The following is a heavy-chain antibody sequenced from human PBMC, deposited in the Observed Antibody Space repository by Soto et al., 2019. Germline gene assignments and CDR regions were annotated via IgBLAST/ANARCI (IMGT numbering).Heavy chain of an antibody. CDR1: GGSICRGGYY. V-gene: IGHV4-31*03. D-gene: IGHD2-8*01. J-gene: IGHJ6*02. Sequence: PSETLSLTCTVSGGSICRGGYYWSWIRQHPGKGLEWIGYIYYSGSTYYNPSLKSRVTISVDTSKNQFSLKLSSVTAADTAMYYCAREAVTGRCSRENYYGMDVWGQGNTVTVSS. CDR2: IYYSGST. CDR3: AREAVTGRCSRENYYGMDV.